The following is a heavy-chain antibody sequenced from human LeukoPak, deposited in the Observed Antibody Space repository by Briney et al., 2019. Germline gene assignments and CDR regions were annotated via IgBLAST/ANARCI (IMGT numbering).Heavy chain of an antibody. CDR1: GYTFANYA. CDR3: ARDSGRGWYEFR. D-gene: IGHD6-19*01. Sequence: ASVKVSCKASGYTFANYAIHWVRQALGQRLEWMGWINTRSGDTEYSYEFQGRVTITRDIAESIASMELRSLRSDDMGVYYCARDSGRGWYEFRWGQGTLVTVSS. J-gene: IGHJ4*02. V-gene: IGHV1-3*03. CDR2: INTRSGDT.